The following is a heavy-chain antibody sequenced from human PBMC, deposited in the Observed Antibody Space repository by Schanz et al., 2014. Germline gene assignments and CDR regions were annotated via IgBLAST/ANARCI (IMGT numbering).Heavy chain of an antibody. V-gene: IGHV3-33*08. CDR3: ARDGDFDY. CDR2: IWYDGSNK. CDR1: GFTFSSYT. J-gene: IGHJ4*02. Sequence: QVLLVESGGGLVQPRGSLRLSCAASGFTFSSYTMNWVRQAPGKGLGWVAVIWYDGSNKYYADSVKGRFTISRDNSKNTLFLQMSSLRAEDTAVYYCARDGDFDYWGQGTLVTVSS.